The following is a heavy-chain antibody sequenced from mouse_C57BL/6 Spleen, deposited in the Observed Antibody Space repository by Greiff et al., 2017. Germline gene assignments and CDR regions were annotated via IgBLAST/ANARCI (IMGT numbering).Heavy chain of an antibody. CDR2: ISSGGSYT. V-gene: IGHV5-6*01. J-gene: IGHJ1*03. CDR1: GFTFSSYG. CDR3: ARHYYSSSYWYFDV. Sequence: EVMLVESGGDLVKPGGSLKLSCAASGFTFSSYGMSWVRQTPDKRLEWVATISSGGSYTYYPDSVKGRFTISRDNAKNTLYLQMSSLKSEDTAMYYCARHYYSSSYWYFDVWGTGTTVTVSS. D-gene: IGHD1-1*01.